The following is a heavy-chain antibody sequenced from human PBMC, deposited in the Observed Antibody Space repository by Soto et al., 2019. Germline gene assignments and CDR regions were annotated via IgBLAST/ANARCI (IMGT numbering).Heavy chain of an antibody. Sequence: QITLKESGPTVVKPTQTVTLTCAVSGFSLSANGVAVGWIRQSPGQALEWLALIYWDDDRRYSPSLAARLTINKDTSRNQVVLTMTTVHPVDTGTYLCAQQKQTGSRLFDTWGRGTLVTVSS. D-gene: IGHD5-18*01. V-gene: IGHV2-5*02. CDR1: GFSLSANGVA. J-gene: IGHJ4*02. CDR2: IYWDDDR. CDR3: AQQKQTGSRLFDT.